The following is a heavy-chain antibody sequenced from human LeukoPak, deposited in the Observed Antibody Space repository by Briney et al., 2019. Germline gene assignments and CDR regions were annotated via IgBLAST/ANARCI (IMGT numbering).Heavy chain of an antibody. CDR1: GFTFSSYS. CDR3: ARGRVRGVIDY. V-gene: IGHV3-48*04. Sequence: GGSLRLSCAASGFTFSSYSMNWVRQAPGKGLEWVSYISSSGNTIYYADSVRGRFTISRDNAKNSLYLQMNSLRAEDTAVYYCARGRVRGVIDYWGQGTLVTVSS. J-gene: IGHJ4*02. D-gene: IGHD3-10*01. CDR2: ISSSGNTI.